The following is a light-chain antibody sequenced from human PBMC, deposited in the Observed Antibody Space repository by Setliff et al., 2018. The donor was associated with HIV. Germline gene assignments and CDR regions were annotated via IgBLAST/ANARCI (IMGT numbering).Light chain of an antibody. CDR1: NSDIGTHNF. Sequence: QSALAQPASVSGSPGQSITISCAGTNSDIGTHNFVSWYQQHPGRAPKLMIYEVSNRPSGVSSRFSGSKSGNTASLTISGLQTEDEADYYCTAYTSRNTLVFGTGTKVTVL. V-gene: IGLV2-14*01. CDR2: EVS. CDR3: TAYTSRNTLV. J-gene: IGLJ1*01.